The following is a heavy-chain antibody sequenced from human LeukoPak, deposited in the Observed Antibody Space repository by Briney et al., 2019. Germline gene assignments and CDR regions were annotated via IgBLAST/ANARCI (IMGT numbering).Heavy chain of an antibody. CDR2: IYYSGST. CDR3: ARLWFGELYNWFDP. V-gene: IGHV4-59*08. Sequence: SSETLSLTCTVSGGSISSYYWSWIRQPPGKGLEWIGYIYYSGSTDYNPSLKSRVTISVDTSKNQFSLKLSSVTAADTAVYYCARLWFGELYNWFDPWGQGTLVTVSS. J-gene: IGHJ5*02. D-gene: IGHD3-10*01. CDR1: GGSISSYY.